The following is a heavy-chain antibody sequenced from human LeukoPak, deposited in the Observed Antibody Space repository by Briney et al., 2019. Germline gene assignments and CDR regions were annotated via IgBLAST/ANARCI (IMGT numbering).Heavy chain of an antibody. J-gene: IGHJ4*02. CDR1: GYTFPLYY. D-gene: IGHD2-2*01. CDR3: ARPPHELVSAAPFDY. Sequence: GASVKVSCKASGYTFPLYYIHWLRQAPGEGLEWVGWILPNSGDTFYAQRSRGRVTMTSDTSTNTAYMDLYKLTSDDTAVYFCARPPHELVSAAPFDYWGQGTLVTVSS. CDR2: ILPNSGDT. V-gene: IGHV1-2*02.